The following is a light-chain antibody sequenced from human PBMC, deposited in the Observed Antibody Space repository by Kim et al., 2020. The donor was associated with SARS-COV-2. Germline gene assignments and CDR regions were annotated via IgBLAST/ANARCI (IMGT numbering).Light chain of an antibody. CDR3: QQYGSSPYT. CDR1: QSVSGSD. J-gene: IGKJ2*01. CDR2: GAS. V-gene: IGKV3-20*01. Sequence: LSPDETATHSCRASQSVSGSDLAWYQQKPGQAPRLLIYGASSRATGIPDRFSGSGSGTDFTLTLSRLEPEDFAVYYCQQYGSSPYTFGQGTKLEI.